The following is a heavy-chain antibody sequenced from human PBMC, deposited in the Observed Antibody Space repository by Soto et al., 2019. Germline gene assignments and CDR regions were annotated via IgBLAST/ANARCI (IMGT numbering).Heavy chain of an antibody. Sequence: QVQLQESGPGLVKPSQTLSLTCTVSGASISSGGFYWSWIRQHSGTGLKYIGHIFNGEKAYYSPSLKSRITLSVDTSENHFSLKLTSVTAADTAVYYGARTTYNDLFITDSWGQGTLVTVSS. V-gene: IGHV4-31*03. D-gene: IGHD3-10*01. CDR3: ARTTYNDLFITDS. CDR1: GASISSGGFY. J-gene: IGHJ4*02. CDR2: IFNGEKA.